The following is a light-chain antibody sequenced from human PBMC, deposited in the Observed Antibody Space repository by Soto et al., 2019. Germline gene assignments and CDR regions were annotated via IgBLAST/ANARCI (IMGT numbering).Light chain of an antibody. Sequence: DTQMTQSPSSVSASVGDRVTITCRASQGINSWLAWYQQKSGKAPKLLIYSASSLVSGVPSRFSGSGSGTDFTLTISSLQPEDFATYYCQQANTFALTFGGGTKVDIK. CDR1: QGINSW. CDR3: QQANTFALT. J-gene: IGKJ4*01. CDR2: SAS. V-gene: IGKV1-12*01.